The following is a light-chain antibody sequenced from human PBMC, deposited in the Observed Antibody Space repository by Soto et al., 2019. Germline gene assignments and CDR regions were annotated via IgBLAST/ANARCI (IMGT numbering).Light chain of an antibody. CDR3: QQYGSSPVYT. CDR2: GAS. J-gene: IGKJ2*01. V-gene: IGKV3-20*01. Sequence: EIVLTQSPGTLSLSPGERATLSCRASQSVSSSYLAWYQQKPGQAPRLLIYGASSRATGIPDRFSGSGSGTDFTFTISRLEHEDYAVYYCQQYGSSPVYTFGQRTKLEIK. CDR1: QSVSSSY.